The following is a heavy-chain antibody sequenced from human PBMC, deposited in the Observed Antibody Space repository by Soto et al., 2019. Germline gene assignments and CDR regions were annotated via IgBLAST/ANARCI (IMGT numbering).Heavy chain of an antibody. Sequence: SQTLSLTCVISGDSVSSNSAAWNWIRQSPSRGLEWLGRTYYRSKWYNDYAVSVKSRITINPDTSKNQFSLQLNSVTPEDTAVYYCARDRARVTIFGVVTESNWFDPWGQGTLVTVSS. CDR3: ARDRARVTIFGVVTESNWFDP. J-gene: IGHJ5*02. CDR1: GDSVSSNSAA. V-gene: IGHV6-1*01. CDR2: TYYRSKWYN. D-gene: IGHD3-3*01.